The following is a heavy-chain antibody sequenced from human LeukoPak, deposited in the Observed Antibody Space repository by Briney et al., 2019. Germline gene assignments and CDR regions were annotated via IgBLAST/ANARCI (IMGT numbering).Heavy chain of an antibody. J-gene: IGHJ4*02. V-gene: IGHV1-2*04. CDR1: GYTFTGYY. D-gene: IGHD3-22*01. CDR3: ARGGGPITMIASQTMEYYFDY. Sequence: ASVNVPCKASGYTFTGYYMHWVRQAPGQGLEWMGWINPNSGGTNYAQKFQGWVTMTRDTSISTAYMELSRLRSDDTAVYYCARGGGPITMIASQTMEYYFDYWGQGTLVTVSS. CDR2: INPNSGGT.